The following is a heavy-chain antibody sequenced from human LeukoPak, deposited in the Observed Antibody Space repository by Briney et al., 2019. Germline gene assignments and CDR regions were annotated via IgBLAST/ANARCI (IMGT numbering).Heavy chain of an antibody. CDR3: ARRSSAYYYYGMDV. J-gene: IGHJ6*02. Sequence: SVKVSCKASGYTFNNHYMYWVRQAPGQGLEWMGGIIPIFGTANYAQKFQGRVTITADESTSTAYMELSSLRSEDTAVYYCARRSSAYYYYGMDVWGQGTTVTVSS. V-gene: IGHV1-69*13. D-gene: IGHD6-6*01. CDR1: GYTFNNHY. CDR2: IIPIFGTA.